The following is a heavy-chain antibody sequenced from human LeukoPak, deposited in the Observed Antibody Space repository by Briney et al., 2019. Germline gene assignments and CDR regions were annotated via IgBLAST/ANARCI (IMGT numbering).Heavy chain of an antibody. CDR3: AREPFSMARESTRNAFDI. CDR2: ISSSSSYT. J-gene: IGHJ3*02. D-gene: IGHD3-10*01. CDR1: GFTFNNYG. Sequence: GGSLRLSCAGCGFTFNNYGMNWVRQAPGKGLEWVSFISSSSSYTYYADSVRGRFTISRDNARSSLNLHMNSLRAEDTAVYYCAREPFSMARESTRNAFDIWGQGTMVTVSS. V-gene: IGHV3-21*01.